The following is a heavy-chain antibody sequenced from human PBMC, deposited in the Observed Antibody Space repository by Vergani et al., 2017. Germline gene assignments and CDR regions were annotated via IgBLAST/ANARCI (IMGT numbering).Heavy chain of an antibody. Sequence: QVQLQESGPGLVKPSETLTLTCAVSDSSIMTNPYWGWFRQSPGEGLEWIGCIHHSGDTHYNSSLKSRVSISIVSSSKFSLSLTSVTAADTAICYCARHRGAGGFFPSSYFYGMDVWGHGTTVTVSS. CDR1: DSSIMTNPY. CDR3: ARHRGAGGFFPSSYFYGMDV. J-gene: IGHJ6*02. D-gene: IGHD3-10*01. V-gene: IGHV4-38-2*01. CDR2: IHHSGDT.